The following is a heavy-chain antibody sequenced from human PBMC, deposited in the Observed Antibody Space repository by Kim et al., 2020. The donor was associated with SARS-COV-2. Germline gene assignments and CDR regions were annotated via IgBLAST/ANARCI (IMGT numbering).Heavy chain of an antibody. D-gene: IGHD5-18*01. CDR2: INSYGRST. V-gene: IGHV3-74*01. CDR3: ARGSAAMVAY. J-gene: IGHJ4*02. Sequence: GGSLRLSCAASGFTFSSYWMHWVRQAPGKGLVWVSRINSYGRSTGYADSVKGRFTISRDNAKNTLYLQMNSLRADDTAVYYCARGSAAMVAYWGQGTLVTVSS. CDR1: GFTFSSYW.